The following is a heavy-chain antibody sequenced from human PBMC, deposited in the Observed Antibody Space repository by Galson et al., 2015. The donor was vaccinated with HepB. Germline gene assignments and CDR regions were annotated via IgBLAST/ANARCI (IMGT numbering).Heavy chain of an antibody. CDR2: ISYNGSNK. V-gene: IGHV3-30*18. CDR3: AKAWLQFTLPTLYFDY. CDR1: GYTFSSYG. J-gene: IGHJ4*02. Sequence: SLRLSCAASGYTFSSYGMHWVRQAPGKGLEWVAVISYNGSNKYYAESLKGRFTISSDNSKNTLYLQMNSLRAEDTAVYYCAKAWLQFTLPTLYFDYWGQGTLVTVSS. D-gene: IGHD5-24*01.